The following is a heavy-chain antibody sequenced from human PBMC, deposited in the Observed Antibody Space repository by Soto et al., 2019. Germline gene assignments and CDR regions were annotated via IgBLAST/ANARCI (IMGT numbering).Heavy chain of an antibody. J-gene: IGHJ6*02. V-gene: IGHV5-10-1*01. Sequence: PGESLKISCKGSGYSFTSYWISWVRQMPGKGLEWMGRIDPSDSYTNYSPSFQGHVTISADKSISTAYLQWSSLKASDTAMYYCARRRVITNYYGMDVWGQGTTVTVYS. CDR1: GYSFTSYW. CDR2: IDPSDSYT. D-gene: IGHD3-22*01. CDR3: ARRRVITNYYGMDV.